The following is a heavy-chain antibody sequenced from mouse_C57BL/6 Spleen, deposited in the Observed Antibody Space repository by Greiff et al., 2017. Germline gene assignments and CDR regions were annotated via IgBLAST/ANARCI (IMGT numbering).Heavy chain of an antibody. D-gene: IGHD2-4*01. CDR3: ARDYDYDGDYYAMDY. V-gene: IGHV1-52*01. CDR1: GYTFTSYW. Sequence: QVQLQQPGAELVRPGSSVKLSCKASGYTFTSYWMHWVKQRPIQGLEWIGNIDPSDSETHYNQKFKDKATLTVDKSSSTAYMQLSSLTSEVSAVYYCARDYDYDGDYYAMDYWGQGTSVTVSS. CDR2: IDPSDSET. J-gene: IGHJ4*01.